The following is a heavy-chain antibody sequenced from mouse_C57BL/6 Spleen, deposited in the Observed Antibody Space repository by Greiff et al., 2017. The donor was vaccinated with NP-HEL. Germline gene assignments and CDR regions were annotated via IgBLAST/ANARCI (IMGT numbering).Heavy chain of an antibody. CDR2: INPSNGGT. D-gene: IGHD1-1*01. CDR1: GYTFTSYW. J-gene: IGHJ1*03. Sequence: QVQLQQPGTELVKPGASVKLSCKASGYTFTSYWMHWVKQRPGQGLEWIGNINPSNGGTNYNEKFKSKATLTADKSSSTAYMQLSSLTSEDSAVYYCARYGSSLWYFDVWGTGTTVTVSS. CDR3: ARYGSSLWYFDV. V-gene: IGHV1-53*01.